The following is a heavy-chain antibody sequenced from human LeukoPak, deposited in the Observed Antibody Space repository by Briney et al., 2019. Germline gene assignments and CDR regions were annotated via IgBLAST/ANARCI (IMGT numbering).Heavy chain of an antibody. D-gene: IGHD5/OR15-5a*01. V-gene: IGHV3-21*01. CDR1: GFTFSSYA. CDR3: ARGHSTDY. Sequence: TGGSLRLSCEASGFTFSSYAMNWVRQAPGKGLEWVSFIRSSSTYILYADSVRGRFTISRDNAKNSLYLQMNSLRVEDTAVYYCARGHSTDYWGQGTLVTVSS. J-gene: IGHJ4*02. CDR2: IRSSSTYI.